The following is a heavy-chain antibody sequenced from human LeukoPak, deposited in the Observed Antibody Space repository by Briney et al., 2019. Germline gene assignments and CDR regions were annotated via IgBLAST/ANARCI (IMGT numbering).Heavy chain of an antibody. D-gene: IGHD1-26*01. CDR2: IYSGGST. V-gene: IGHV3-53*01. Sequence: GGSLRLSCAASGFTVSSNYMSWVRQAPGKGLEWVSVIYSGGSTYYADSVKGRFTISRDNSKNTLYLQMNSLRAEDTAVYYCAREVPYSGSYHPSAFDIWGQGTMVTVSS. CDR3: AREVPYSGSYHPSAFDI. CDR1: GFTVSSNY. J-gene: IGHJ3*02.